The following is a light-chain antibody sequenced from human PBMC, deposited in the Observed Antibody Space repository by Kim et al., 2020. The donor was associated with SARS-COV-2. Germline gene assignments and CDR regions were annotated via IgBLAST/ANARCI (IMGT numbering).Light chain of an antibody. J-gene: IGLJ2*01. V-gene: IGLV3-21*04. CDR1: NIGSKS. Sequence: APGKTARITCGGNNIGSKSVPWYQQKPGQAPVLVIYYDSDRPSGIPERFSGSNSGNTATLTISRVEAGDEADYYCQMWDSSSDHVVFGGGTQLTVL. CDR2: YDS. CDR3: QMWDSSSDHVV.